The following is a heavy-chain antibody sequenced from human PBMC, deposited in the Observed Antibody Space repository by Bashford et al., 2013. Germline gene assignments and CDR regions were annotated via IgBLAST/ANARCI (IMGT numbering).Heavy chain of an antibody. CDR1: GGSISSSNW. J-gene: IGHJ4*02. Sequence: SETLSLTCAVSGGSISSSNWWSWVRQPPGKGLELIGYIYKSGISNYNPSLRSRVTISVDTPKNQFSLKLSSVTAADTAVYYCARPGAAAGPRDYWGQGTLVTVSS. D-gene: IGHD6-13*01. V-gene: IGHV4-4*02. CDR2: IYKSGIS. CDR3: ARPGAAAGPRDY.